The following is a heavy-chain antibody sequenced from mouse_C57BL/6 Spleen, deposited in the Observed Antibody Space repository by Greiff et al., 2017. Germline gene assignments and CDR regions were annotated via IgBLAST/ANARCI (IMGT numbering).Heavy chain of an antibody. D-gene: IGHD1-1*01. CDR3: ARGDYGSSSYYYAMDY. CDR1: GYTFTSYT. CDR2: INPSSGYT. V-gene: IGHV1-4*01. Sequence: VQLQQSGAELARPGASVKMSCKASGYTFTSYTMHWVKQRPGQGLEWIGYINPSSGYTKYNQKFKDKATLTADKSSSTAYMQLSSLTSEDSAVYYGARGDYGSSSYYYAMDYWGQGTSVTVSS. J-gene: IGHJ4*01.